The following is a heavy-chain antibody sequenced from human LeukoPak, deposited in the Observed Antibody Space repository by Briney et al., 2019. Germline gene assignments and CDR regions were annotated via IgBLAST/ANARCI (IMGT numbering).Heavy chain of an antibody. CDR3: ARDPSDYGDLSDAFDI. CDR2: ISSSLSTI. V-gene: IGHV3-48*01. D-gene: IGHD4-17*01. Sequence: GGSLRLSCAASGFTFSNYSMNWVRQAPGKGLELVSYISSSLSTIFYADSVKGRFTISRDNARNSLYLQMNSLRAEDTAVYYCARDPSDYGDLSDAFDIWGQGTMVTVSS. J-gene: IGHJ3*02. CDR1: GFTFSNYS.